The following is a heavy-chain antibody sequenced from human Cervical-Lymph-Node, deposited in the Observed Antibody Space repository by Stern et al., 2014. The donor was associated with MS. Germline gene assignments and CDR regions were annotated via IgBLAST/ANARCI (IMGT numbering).Heavy chain of an antibody. D-gene: IGHD3-3*01. V-gene: IGHV3-9*01. Sequence: VQLVESGGGLVQPGRSLRLSCAAAGFTFADHAMHWVRQAPGKGLEWVSGMNWSGCNTEYGDVVEGLFTIARDNAKNSLDLQINSLRVEDSAFYYCAKDINDYWSGPADYWGQGTLVTVSS. CDR3: AKDINDYWSGPADY. CDR1: GFTFADHA. J-gene: IGHJ4*02. CDR2: MNWSGCNT.